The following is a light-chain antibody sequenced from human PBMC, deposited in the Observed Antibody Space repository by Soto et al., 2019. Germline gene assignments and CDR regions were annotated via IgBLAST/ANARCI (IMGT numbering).Light chain of an antibody. V-gene: IGKV1-12*01. CDR2: ATS. Sequence: DIQMTQSTSSVSASVGDRVTITCRATQVISSRLAWYQQKPGKAPKLLIYATSTLQSGVPSRFSGSGSGTDFTLTITSLQPEDFATYYCQQANSFPYTFGQGTKLDIK. CDR1: QVISSR. CDR3: QQANSFPYT. J-gene: IGKJ2*01.